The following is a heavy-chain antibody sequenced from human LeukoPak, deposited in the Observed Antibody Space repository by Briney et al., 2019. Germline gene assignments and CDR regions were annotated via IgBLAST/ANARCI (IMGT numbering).Heavy chain of an antibody. CDR1: GYTFTSYG. CDR3: ARGISDYDILTGYYRVTANDY. V-gene: IGHV1-18*01. D-gene: IGHD3-9*01. J-gene: IGHJ4*02. CDR2: IGAYNGNT. Sequence: AASVKVSCKASGYTFTSYGISWVRQAPGQGLEWMGWIGAYNGNTNYAQKLQGRVTMTTDTSTSTAYMELRSLRSDDTAVYYCARGISDYDILTGYYRVTANDYWGQGTLVTVSS.